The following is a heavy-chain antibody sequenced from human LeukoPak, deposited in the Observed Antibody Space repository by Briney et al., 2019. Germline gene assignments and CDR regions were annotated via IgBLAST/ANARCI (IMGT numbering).Heavy chain of an antibody. Sequence: ASVKVSCKASGYTFTGYYMHWVRQAPGQGLEWMGRINPNSGGTNYAQRFQGWVTMTRDTSISTAYMELSRLRSDDTAVYYCARGANYGDYSNWFDPWGQGTLVTVSS. CDR1: GYTFTGYY. D-gene: IGHD4-17*01. CDR3: ARGANYGDYSNWFDP. CDR2: INPNSGGT. V-gene: IGHV1-2*04. J-gene: IGHJ5*02.